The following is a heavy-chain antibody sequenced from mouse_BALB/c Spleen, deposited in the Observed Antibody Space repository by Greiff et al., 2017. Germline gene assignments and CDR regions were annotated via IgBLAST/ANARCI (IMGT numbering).Heavy chain of an antibody. CDR1: GFSLTSYG. CDR3: VSYGNYGGWFAY. Sequence: VQLQQSGPGLVQPSQSLSITCTVSGFSLTSYGVHWVRQSPGKGLEWLGVIWSGGSTDYNAAFISRLSISKDNSKSQVFFKMNSLQANDTAIYYCVSYGNYGGWFAYWGQGTLVTVSA. J-gene: IGHJ3*01. CDR2: IWSGGST. V-gene: IGHV2-2*02. D-gene: IGHD2-1*01.